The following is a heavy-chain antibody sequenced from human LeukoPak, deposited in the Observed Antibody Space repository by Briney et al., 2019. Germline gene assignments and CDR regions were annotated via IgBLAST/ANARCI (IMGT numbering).Heavy chain of an antibody. Sequence: GGSLRLSCAASGFTYSSYSMNWVRQAPGKGLEWVANIKQDGSEKYYVDSVKGRFTISRDNAKNSLYLQMNSLRAEDTAVYYCARAPREVGAISWGQGTLVTVSS. D-gene: IGHD1-26*01. CDR1: GFTYSSYS. CDR2: IKQDGSEK. J-gene: IGHJ5*02. V-gene: IGHV3-7*01. CDR3: ARAPREVGAIS.